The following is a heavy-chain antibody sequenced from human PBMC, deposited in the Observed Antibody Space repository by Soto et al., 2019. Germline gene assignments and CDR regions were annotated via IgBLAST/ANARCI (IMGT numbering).Heavy chain of an antibody. Sequence: ASVKVSCKTSGYTFTNYYMHWVRQAPGQGLESMGWVNPSSGGTMFAQKFQRRVTMTRDTSISTVYMELTSLSSDEAAVYYCARGSNWNSNCFDPWGQGTLVTVSS. V-gene: IGHV1-2*02. D-gene: IGHD1-1*01. CDR3: ARGSNWNSNCFDP. CDR2: VNPSSGGT. J-gene: IGHJ5*02. CDR1: GYTFTNYY.